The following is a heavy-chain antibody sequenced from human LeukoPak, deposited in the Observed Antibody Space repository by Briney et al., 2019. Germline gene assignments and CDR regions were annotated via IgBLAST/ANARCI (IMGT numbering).Heavy chain of an antibody. D-gene: IGHD3-10*01. V-gene: IGHV4-39*07. J-gene: IGHJ4*02. CDR3: ARGITMVRGVIPFDY. CDR1: GGSISSSSYY. CDR2: IYYSGST. Sequence: SETLSLTCTVSGGSISSSSYYWGWIRQPPGKGLEWIGSIYYSGSTYYSPSLKSRVTISVDTSKNQFSLKLSSVTAADTAVYYCARGITMVRGVIPFDYWGQGTLVTVSS.